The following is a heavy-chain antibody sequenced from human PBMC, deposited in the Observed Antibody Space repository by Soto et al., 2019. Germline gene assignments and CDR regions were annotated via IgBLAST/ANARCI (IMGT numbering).Heavy chain of an antibody. Sequence: QVQLVQSGADVKKPGSSVKVSCKASGATFSSSTFTWVRQAPGQGLEWMGRIIPMFGITNSAQKFQGRLGITADESTNTVFMDMSSLSSADTAIYYCATRALTFGGVLNAWGQGTLVTVSS. CDR2: IIPMFGIT. V-gene: IGHV1-69*02. J-gene: IGHJ4*02. D-gene: IGHD3-16*01. CDR3: ATRALTFGGVLNA. CDR1: GATFSSST.